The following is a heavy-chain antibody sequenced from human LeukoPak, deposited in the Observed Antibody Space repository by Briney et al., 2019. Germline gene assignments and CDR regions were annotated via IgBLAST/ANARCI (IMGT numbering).Heavy chain of an antibody. J-gene: IGHJ4*02. CDR2: IYYSGST. CDR1: GGSISSSSYY. V-gene: IGHV4-39*01. Sequence: SETLSLTCTVSGGSISSSSYYWGWLRQPPGKGLEWIGSIYYSGSTYHNTSLKRLVTISVDTPKNQFSLKLSSVTAADAAVYYCASSPSIAVAGIDYWGQGTLVTVSS. CDR3: ASSPSIAVAGIDY. D-gene: IGHD6-19*01.